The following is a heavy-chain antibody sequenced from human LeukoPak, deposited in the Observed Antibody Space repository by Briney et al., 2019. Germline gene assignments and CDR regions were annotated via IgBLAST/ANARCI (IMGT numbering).Heavy chain of an antibody. CDR3: VRDQYCASSSCPGAFDL. V-gene: IGHV3-15*01. Sequence: GGSLRLSCAASGFSINYDWMSWVRQAPGKGLEWVGRIKSKTDGGTTEYAAPVKGRFTISRDDSRNTVYLQMSSLKSVDTAVYYCVRDQYCASSSCPGAFDLWGQGTVVTVSS. CDR2: IKSKTDGGTT. CDR1: GFSINYDW. D-gene: IGHD2-2*01. J-gene: IGHJ3*01.